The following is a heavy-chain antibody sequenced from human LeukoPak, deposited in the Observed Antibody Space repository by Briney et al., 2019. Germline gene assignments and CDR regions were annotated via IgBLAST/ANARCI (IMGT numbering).Heavy chain of an antibody. D-gene: IGHD3-9*01. CDR2: ISAYNGNT. CDR3: ARDSRSLRYFDWLLYYFDY. CDR1: GYTFTSYG. J-gene: IGHJ4*02. V-gene: IGHV1-18*01. Sequence: GASVKVSCKASGYTFTSYGISWVRQAPGQGLEWMGWISAYNGNTNYAQKLQGRVTMTTDTSTSTAYMELRSLRSDDTAVYYCARDSRSLRYFDWLLYYFDYWGQGTLVTVSS.